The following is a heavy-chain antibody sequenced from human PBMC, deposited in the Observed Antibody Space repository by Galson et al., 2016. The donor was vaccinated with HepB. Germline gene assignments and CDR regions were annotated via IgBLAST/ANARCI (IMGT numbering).Heavy chain of an antibody. CDR3: AGGSYYYDSSGILRSYYYYGMDV. D-gene: IGHD3-22*01. J-gene: IGHJ6*02. CDR2: ISAYNGNT. Sequence: SVKVSCKASGYTFTSYGISWVRQAPGQGLEWMGWISAYNGNTNYAQKLQGRVTITTDTSTSTAYMELRRPSSDDTAVYYCAGGSYYYDSSGILRSYYYYGMDVWGQGATVTVSS. CDR1: GYTFTSYG. V-gene: IGHV1-18*04.